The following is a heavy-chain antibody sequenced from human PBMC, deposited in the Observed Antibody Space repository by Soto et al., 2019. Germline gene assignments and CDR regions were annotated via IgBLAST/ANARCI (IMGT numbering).Heavy chain of an antibody. CDR2: IYPGDSDT. CDR1: GYSFTSYW. V-gene: IGHV5-51*01. J-gene: IGHJ6*02. CDR3: ARLGDGIAADGNAYYYGMDG. D-gene: IGHD6-13*01. Sequence: ESLKISCKGSGYSFTSYWIGWVRQMPGKGLEWMGIIYPGDSDTRYSPSFQGQVTISADKSISTAYLQWSSLKASDTAMYYCARLGDGIAADGNAYYYGMDGWGQGTTVT.